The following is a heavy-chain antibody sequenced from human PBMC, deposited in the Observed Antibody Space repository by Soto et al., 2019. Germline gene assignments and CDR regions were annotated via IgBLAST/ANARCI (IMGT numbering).Heavy chain of an antibody. CDR3: TARGGDSLQDI. J-gene: IGHJ4*02. V-gene: IGHV3-73*01. CDR1: GFNFSDSA. D-gene: IGHD4-17*01. CDR2: IRGRSKKFAT. Sequence: EVQLVESGGGLVQPGGSLKVSCAGLGFNFSDSALHWVRQPSGKGLEWIGRIRGRSKKFATSYATSVRGRFSLSRDVSRNTAYLQMNSLRYDDTGVYFGTARGGDSLQDIWGQGTLVTVSS.